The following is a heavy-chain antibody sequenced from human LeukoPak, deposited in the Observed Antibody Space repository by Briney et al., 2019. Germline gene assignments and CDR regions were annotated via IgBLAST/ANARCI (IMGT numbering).Heavy chain of an antibody. D-gene: IGHD6-13*01. CDR2: IKPDGSDK. CDR1: GFTFSNNW. Sequence: GGSLRLSCVASGFTFSNNWMSWVRQAPGKGLEWVANIKPDGSDKYYVDSVKGRFTISRDNAKNSLYLQMNSLRAEDTAVYYCARASLRAAAGTLNYWGQGTLVTVSS. V-gene: IGHV3-7*01. J-gene: IGHJ4*02. CDR3: ARASLRAAAGTLNY.